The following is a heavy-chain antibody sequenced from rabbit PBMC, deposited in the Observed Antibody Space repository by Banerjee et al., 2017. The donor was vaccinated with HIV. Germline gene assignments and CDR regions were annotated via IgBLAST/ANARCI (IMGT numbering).Heavy chain of an antibody. CDR2: IYTGSSGST. D-gene: IGHD2-1*01. V-gene: IGHV1S45*01. CDR1: GFSFSNKYV. Sequence: QEQLEESGGDLVKPEGSLTLTCTASGFSFSNKYVMCWVRQAPGKGLEWIACIYTGSSGSTYYASWATGRFTIYKTSSTTVTLQMTSLTVADTATYFCARWEYNYDDYGDAQYYFDLWGPGTLVTV. CDR3: ARWEYNYDDYGDAQYYFDL. J-gene: IGHJ4*01.